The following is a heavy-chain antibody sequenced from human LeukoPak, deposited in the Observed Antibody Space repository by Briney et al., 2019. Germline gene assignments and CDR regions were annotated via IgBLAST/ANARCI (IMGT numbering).Heavy chain of an antibody. CDR1: GFTFSSYW. Sequence: PGGSPRLSCAASGFTFSSYWMSWVRQAPGKGLEWVANIKQDGSEKYYVDSVKGRFTISRDNAKNSLYLQMNSLRAEDTAVYYCARAKRPTVTDYYYMDVWGKGTTVTVSS. V-gene: IGHV3-7*01. CDR3: ARAKRPTVTDYYYMDV. CDR2: IKQDGSEK. D-gene: IGHD4-17*01. J-gene: IGHJ6*03.